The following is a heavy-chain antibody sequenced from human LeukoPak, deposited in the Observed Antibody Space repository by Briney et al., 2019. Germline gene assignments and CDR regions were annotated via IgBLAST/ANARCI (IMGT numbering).Heavy chain of an antibody. J-gene: IGHJ3*02. V-gene: IGHV3-15*01. CDR1: GFTFSNAW. D-gene: IGHD3-22*01. CDR2: IKSKTDGGTT. CDR3: TKLYDSSTVGAFDI. Sequence: PGGSLRLSCAASGFTFSNAWMSWVRQAPGRGLEWVGRIKSKTDGGTTDYAAPVKGRFTISRDDSKNTLYLQMNSLKTEDTAVYYCTKLYDSSTVGAFDIWGQGTMVTVSS.